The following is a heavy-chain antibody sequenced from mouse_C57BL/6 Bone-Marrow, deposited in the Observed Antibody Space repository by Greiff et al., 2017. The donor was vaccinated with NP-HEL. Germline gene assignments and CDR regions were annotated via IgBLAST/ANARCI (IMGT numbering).Heavy chain of an antibody. V-gene: IGHV1-64*01. CDR3: ARDYGSSYSDV. J-gene: IGHJ1*03. CDR1: GYTFTSYW. CDR2: IHPNSGST. D-gene: IGHD1-1*01. Sequence: QVQLKESGAELVKPGASVKLSCKASGYTFTSYWMHWVKQRPGQGLEWIGMIHPNSGSTNYNEKFKSKATLTVDKSSSTAYMQLSSLTSEDSAVYYCARDYGSSYSDVWGTGTTVTVSS.